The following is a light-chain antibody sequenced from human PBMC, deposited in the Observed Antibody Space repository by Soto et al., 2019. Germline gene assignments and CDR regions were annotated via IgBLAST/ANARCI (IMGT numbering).Light chain of an antibody. Sequence: KQSASAVSGKEGDQVTITCLASQSISDWLAWYQQKPGKAPRLLIYKASTLESGVPSRFSGRGSGTEFTLTIFILQPDDFTTYYCQLYNSFAWTFCQGTKVDIK. V-gene: IGKV1-5*03. CDR1: QSISDW. CDR3: QLYNSFAWT. J-gene: IGKJ1*01. CDR2: KAS.